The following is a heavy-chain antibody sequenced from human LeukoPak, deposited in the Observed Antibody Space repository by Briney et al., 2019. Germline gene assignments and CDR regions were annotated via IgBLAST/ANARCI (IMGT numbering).Heavy chain of an antibody. CDR3: ARDHRWGWGYFDY. J-gene: IGHJ4*02. CDR2: ISAYNGNT. CDR1: GYTFTDCY. D-gene: IGHD6-19*01. V-gene: IGHV1-18*04. Sequence: ASVKVSYKASGYTFTDCYMHWVRQAPGQGLEWMGWISAYNGNTNYAQKLQGRVTMTTDTSASTAYMELRSLRSDDTAVYYCARDHRWGWGYFDYWGQGTLVTVSS.